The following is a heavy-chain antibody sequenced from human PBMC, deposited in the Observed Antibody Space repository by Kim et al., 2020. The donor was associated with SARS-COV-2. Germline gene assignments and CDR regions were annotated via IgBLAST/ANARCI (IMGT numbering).Heavy chain of an antibody. CDR3: AKDRYCTSTSCYTYSVDY. Sequence: TGRFTISRDNSKNTLYLQMNSLRAEDTAVYYCAKDRYCTSTSCYTYSVDYWGQGTLVTVSS. J-gene: IGHJ4*02. V-gene: IGHV3-23*01. D-gene: IGHD2-2*02.